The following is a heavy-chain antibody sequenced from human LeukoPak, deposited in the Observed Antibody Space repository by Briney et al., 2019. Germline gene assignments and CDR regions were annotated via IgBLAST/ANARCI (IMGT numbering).Heavy chain of an antibody. D-gene: IGHD4-17*01. Sequence: GGSLRLSCAASEFTFSSYSMNWVRQAPGKGLEWVSSISGSGSLKNYADSGKGRFTISRDNAKNSLFLHMNSLRAEDTAVYYCARAGTSVTTPLDSFDIGGQGTLVTVSS. CDR2: ISGSGSLK. CDR3: ARAGTSVTTPLDSFDI. J-gene: IGHJ3*02. V-gene: IGHV3-21*01. CDR1: EFTFSSYS.